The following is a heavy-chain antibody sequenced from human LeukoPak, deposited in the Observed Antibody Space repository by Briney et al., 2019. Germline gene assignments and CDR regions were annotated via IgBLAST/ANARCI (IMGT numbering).Heavy chain of an antibody. V-gene: IGHV4-34*01. CDR3: ASYDFWSGWYY. D-gene: IGHD3-3*01. Sequence: SETLSLTSAVYGGSFSGYYWSWIRQPPGKGLEWIGEINHSGSTNYNPSLKSRVTISVDTSKNQFSLKLSSVTAADTAVYYCASYDFWSGWYYWGQGTLVTVSS. CDR2: INHSGST. CDR1: GGSFSGYY. J-gene: IGHJ4*02.